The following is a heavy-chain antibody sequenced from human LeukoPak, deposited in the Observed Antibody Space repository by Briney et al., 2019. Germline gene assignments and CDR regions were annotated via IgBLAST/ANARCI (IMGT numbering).Heavy chain of an antibody. D-gene: IGHD4-23*01. CDR2: IHANSGKA. CDR1: GYTFRDYE. Sequence: ASVRVSCKTSGYTFRDYEINWVRQAPGLGLEWVAWIHANSGKAGSAQKFQGRVTLTRDTSTETAFMELSGLTSDDSATHFCARGHYGGNRYFDNWGQGTLVTVSS. V-gene: IGHV1-8*01. J-gene: IGHJ4*02. CDR3: ARGHYGGNRYFDN.